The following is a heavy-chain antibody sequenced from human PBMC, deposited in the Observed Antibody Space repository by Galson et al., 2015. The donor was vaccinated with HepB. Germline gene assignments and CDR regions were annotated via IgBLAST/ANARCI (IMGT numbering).Heavy chain of an antibody. CDR3: ARDQRGYPPHDYYGMDV. Sequence: SLRLSCAASGFTVSSNYMHWVRQAPGKGLEWVSVIYSGGNTYYADSVKGRFTISRDNSKNTLYLQMNSLRAEDTAVYYCARDQRGYPPHDYYGMDVWGQGTTVTVSS. D-gene: IGHD1-1*01. V-gene: IGHV3-53*01. CDR1: GFTVSSNY. CDR2: IYSGGNT. J-gene: IGHJ6*02.